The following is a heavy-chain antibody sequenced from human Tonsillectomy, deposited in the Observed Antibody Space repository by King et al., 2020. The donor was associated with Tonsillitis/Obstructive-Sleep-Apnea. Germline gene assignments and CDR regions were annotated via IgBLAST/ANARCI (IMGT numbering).Heavy chain of an antibody. CDR3: ARGVIPGVYYYCYMEV. D-gene: IGHD1-14*01. Sequence: QLQESGPGLVKPSETLSLTCAVSGDSINNYYWSWIRQPPGKGLEWIGCLYYSGNTNYNPSLRSRVTISADTSKNQLSLKLSSLSAADTAVYYCARGVIPGVYYYCYMEVWGRGTTVTVSS. V-gene: IGHV4-59*08. CDR1: GDSINNYY. J-gene: IGHJ6*03. CDR2: LYYSGNT.